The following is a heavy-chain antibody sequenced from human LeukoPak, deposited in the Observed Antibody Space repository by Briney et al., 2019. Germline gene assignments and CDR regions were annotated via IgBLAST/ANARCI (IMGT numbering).Heavy chain of an antibody. Sequence: TGASLRLSCAASGLTFSSNWMHWVRHAPGKGLVWVSRINEVGSTTNYADSVKGRFTISRDNAKNTLYLQMNSLRAEETAVYYCVRDLGGRSGHWGQGTLVTVSS. CDR3: VRDLGGRSGH. D-gene: IGHD1-26*01. V-gene: IGHV3-74*01. CDR2: INEVGSTT. J-gene: IGHJ4*02. CDR1: GLTFSSNW.